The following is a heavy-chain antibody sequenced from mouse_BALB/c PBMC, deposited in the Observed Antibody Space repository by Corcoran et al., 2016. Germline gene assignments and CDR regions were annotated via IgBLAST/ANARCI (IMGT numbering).Heavy chain of an antibody. CDR1: GFNIKDTY. V-gene: IGHV14-3*02. J-gene: IGHJ1*01. CDR3: ARWDWYFDV. Sequence: EVQLQQSGAELVEPGASVKLSCTASGFNIKDTYMHWVKQRPEQGLEWIGRIDPANGNTKYDPKFQGKATITADTSSNTAYLQLSSLTSEDIAVYYCARWDWYFDVWGAGTTVTVSS. CDR2: IDPANGNT.